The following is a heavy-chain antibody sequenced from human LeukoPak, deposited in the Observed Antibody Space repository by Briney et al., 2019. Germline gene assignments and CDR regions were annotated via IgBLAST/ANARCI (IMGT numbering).Heavy chain of an antibody. CDR2: IFYSGST. CDR1: SGSISTSNYY. Sequence: SETLSLTCTVASGSISTSNYYWGWVRQPPGKALEWIGNIFYSGSTYYSPSLKSRFTIPLDTSKNQFSLKLSSVTAADTAVYYCAVYCSSTSCYRTGFDYWGQGTLVTVSS. J-gene: IGHJ4*02. CDR3: AVYCSSTSCYRTGFDY. D-gene: IGHD2-2*01. V-gene: IGHV4-39*01.